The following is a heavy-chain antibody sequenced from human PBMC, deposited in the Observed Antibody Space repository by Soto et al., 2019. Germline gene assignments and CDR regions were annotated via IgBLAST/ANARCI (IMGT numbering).Heavy chain of an antibody. V-gene: IGHV4-59*01. D-gene: IGHD2-2*01. CDR1: GGSISSYY. J-gene: IGHJ5*02. Sequence: SETLSLTCTVSGGSISSYYWSWIRQPPGKGLEWIGYIYYSGSTNYNPSLKSRVTISVDTSKNQFSLKLSSVTAADTAVYYCARAVEPPDLVVPAGIWFDPWGQGTLVTVSS. CDR3: ARAVEPPDLVVPAGIWFDP. CDR2: IYYSGST.